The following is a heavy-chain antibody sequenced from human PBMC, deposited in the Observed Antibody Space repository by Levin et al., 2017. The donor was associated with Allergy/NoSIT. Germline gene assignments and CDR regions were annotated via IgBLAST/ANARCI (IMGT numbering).Heavy chain of an antibody. D-gene: IGHD3-22*01. CDR3: ARDNYFDSSGSYRLDY. V-gene: IGHV4-59*01. CDR1: GGSISSYY. Sequence: NASETLSLTCTVSGGSISSYYWNWIRQPPGKGLEWIGYVFYTGTTYYSPSLKSRVTISVDTSRNQFSLKLTSVTAADTAIYYCARDNYFDSSGSYRLDYWGQGTLVTVSS. CDR2: VFYTGTT. J-gene: IGHJ4*02.